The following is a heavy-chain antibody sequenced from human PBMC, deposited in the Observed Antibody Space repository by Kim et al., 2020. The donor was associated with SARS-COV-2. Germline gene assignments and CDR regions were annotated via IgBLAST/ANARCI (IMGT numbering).Heavy chain of an antibody. CDR1: GFTFSSYA. J-gene: IGHJ3*02. CDR3: AKDLNPFRDFWSGYSGDAFDI. Sequence: GGSLRLSCAASGFTFSSYAMSWVRQAPGKGLEWVSAISGSGGSTYYADSVKGRFTISRDNSKNTLYLQMNSLRAEDTAVYYCAKDLNPFRDFWSGYSGDAFDIWGQGTMVTVSS. D-gene: IGHD3-3*01. CDR2: ISGSGGST. V-gene: IGHV3-23*01.